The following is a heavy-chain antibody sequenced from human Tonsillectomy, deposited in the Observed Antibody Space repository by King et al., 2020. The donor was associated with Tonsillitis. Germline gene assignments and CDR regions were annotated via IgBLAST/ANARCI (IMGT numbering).Heavy chain of an antibody. V-gene: IGHV3-7*03. CDR3: TPQISALFNF. D-gene: IGHD3-3*02. CDR2: IKEDGTEK. CDR1: GFTFSTHY. Sequence: VQLVESGGGLVQPGGSLRLSCTASGFTFSTHYMTWVRQAPGRGPEWVANIKEDGTEKNYLDSVKGRFTISRDNAKNSVFLQMNSLRGDDTAVYYCTPQISALFNFCGQGTLVTVSS. J-gene: IGHJ4*02.